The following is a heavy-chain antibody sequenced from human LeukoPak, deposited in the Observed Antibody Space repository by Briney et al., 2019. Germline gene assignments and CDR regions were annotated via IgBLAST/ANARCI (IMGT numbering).Heavy chain of an antibody. CDR2: ISGSGGST. Sequence: GGSLRLSCAASGFTFSTYAMNWVRQAPGKGLEWVSGISGSGGSTYYADSVKGRFTISRDNSKNTQYLQMNSLRAEDTAVYYCAKLAGSSGWLFDYWGQGTLVTVSS. CDR3: AKLAGSSGWLFDY. V-gene: IGHV3-23*01. D-gene: IGHD6-19*01. CDR1: GFTFSTYA. J-gene: IGHJ4*02.